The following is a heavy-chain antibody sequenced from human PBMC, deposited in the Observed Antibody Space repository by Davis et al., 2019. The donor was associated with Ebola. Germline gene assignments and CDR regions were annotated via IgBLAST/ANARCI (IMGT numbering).Heavy chain of an antibody. J-gene: IGHJ6*02. D-gene: IGHD3-3*01. CDR1: GFTVSSNY. Sequence: PGGSLRLSCAASGFTVSSNYMSWVRQAPGKGLEWVSVIYSGGSTYYADSVKGRFTISRDNSKNTLYLQMNSLRAEDTAVYYCARGANYDFWSGYYYYYGMDVWGQGTTVTVSS. CDR3: ARGANYDFWSGYYYYYGMDV. V-gene: IGHV3-66*01. CDR2: IYSGGST.